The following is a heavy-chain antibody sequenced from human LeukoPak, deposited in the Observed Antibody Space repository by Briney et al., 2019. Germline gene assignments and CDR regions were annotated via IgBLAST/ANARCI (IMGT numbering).Heavy chain of an antibody. J-gene: IGHJ4*02. CDR1: GFTFSNYG. CDR3: ARQADSGYDPFDY. V-gene: IGHV3-48*01. Sequence: GGSLRLSCAASGFTFSNYGMNWVRQAPGKGLEWVSYISFSSTTIYYADSVKGRFTISRHNSKNTLYLQMNSLRAEDTAVYYCARQADSGYDPFDYWGQGTLVTVSS. D-gene: IGHD5-12*01. CDR2: ISFSSTTI.